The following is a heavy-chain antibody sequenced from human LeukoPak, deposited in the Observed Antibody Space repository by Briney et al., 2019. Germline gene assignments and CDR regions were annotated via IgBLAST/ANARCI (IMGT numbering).Heavy chain of an antibody. Sequence: GGSLRLSCTASGFTFSDYWMTWVRQAPGKGLEWVANIKQDGSAKYYVDSVKGRFTISKDNAKNSLYLQMDSLRVEDTATYYCARWRGSTSERSDYWGQGTLVTVSS. CDR3: ARWRGSTSERSDY. CDR1: GFTFSDYW. D-gene: IGHD2-2*01. CDR2: IKQDGSAK. J-gene: IGHJ4*02. V-gene: IGHV3-7*01.